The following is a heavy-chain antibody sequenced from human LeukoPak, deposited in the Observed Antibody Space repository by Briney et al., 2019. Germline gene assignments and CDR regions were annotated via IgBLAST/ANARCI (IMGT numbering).Heavy chain of an antibody. D-gene: IGHD6-13*01. CDR2: INHSGST. V-gene: IGHV4-34*01. CDR3: ARHCPGIAPSDAFDI. J-gene: IGHJ3*02. Sequence: PSETLSLTCAVYGGSFSGYYWSWIRQPPGKGLEWIGEINHSGSTNYNPSLKSRVTISVDTAKNQFSLKLSSVTAADTAVYYCARHCPGIAPSDAFDIWGQGTMVTVSS. CDR1: GGSFSGYY.